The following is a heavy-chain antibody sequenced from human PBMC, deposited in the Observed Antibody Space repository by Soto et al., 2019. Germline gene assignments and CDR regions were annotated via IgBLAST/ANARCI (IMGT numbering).Heavy chain of an antibody. D-gene: IGHD3-10*01. Sequence: TSETLSLTCTVSGGSSSSNTYYWGWIRQPPGKGLEWIGTFYYSGSTYYNPSLKSRVTISVDTSKNQFSLKLTSVTAADTAVYYCARQNHSGRDYYYYMDVWGKGITVTVSS. CDR3: ARQNHSGRDYYYYMDV. CDR2: FYYSGST. J-gene: IGHJ6*03. CDR1: GGSSSSNTYY. V-gene: IGHV4-39*01.